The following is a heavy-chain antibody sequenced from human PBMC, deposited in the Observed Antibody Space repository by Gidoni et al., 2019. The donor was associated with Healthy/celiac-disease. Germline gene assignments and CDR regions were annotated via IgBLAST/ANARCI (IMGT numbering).Heavy chain of an antibody. CDR2: IWYDGSNK. CDR1: GFTFSSYG. V-gene: IGHV3-33*01. D-gene: IGHD3-22*01. J-gene: IGHJ4*02. Sequence: QVQLVEAGGGVVQPGRSLRLSCAASGFTFSSYGMHCVRQAPGKGLEWVAVIWYDGSNKYYADSVKGRFTISRDNSKNTLYLQMNSLRAEDTAVYYCASHPDYYDSSGYSYWGQGTLVTVSS. CDR3: ASHPDYYDSSGYSY.